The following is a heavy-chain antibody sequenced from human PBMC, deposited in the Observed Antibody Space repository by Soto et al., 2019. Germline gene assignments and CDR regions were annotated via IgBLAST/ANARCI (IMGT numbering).Heavy chain of an antibody. J-gene: IGHJ4*02. CDR2: IYYSGTT. Sequence: ASETLSLTCTVSGGSISSSTYYWGWIRQPPGKGLEWIGSIYYSGTTYYNPSLKSRVTISVDTSKNQFSLKLTSVTAADTAVYYCARGRSGSSHSPFDYWGQGTLVTVSS. CDR1: GGSISSSTYY. CDR3: ARGRSGSSHSPFDY. V-gene: IGHV4-39*07. D-gene: IGHD1-26*01.